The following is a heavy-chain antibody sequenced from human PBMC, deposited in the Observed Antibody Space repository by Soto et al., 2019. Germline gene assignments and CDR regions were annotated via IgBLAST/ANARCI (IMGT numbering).Heavy chain of an antibody. V-gene: IGHV4-4*02. J-gene: IGHJ6*02. Sequence: PSETLSLTCAVSGGSISSSNWWSWVRQPPGKGLEWIGEIYHSGSTNYNPSLKSRVTISVDTSKNHFSLKLSSVTAADTAVYYCARVCGGDCHNGMDVWGQGTTVTVS. CDR1: GGSISSSNW. D-gene: IGHD2-21*02. CDR3: ARVCGGDCHNGMDV. CDR2: IYHSGST.